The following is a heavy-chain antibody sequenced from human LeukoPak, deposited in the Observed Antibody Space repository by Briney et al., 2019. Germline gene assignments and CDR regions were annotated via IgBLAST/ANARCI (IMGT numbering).Heavy chain of an antibody. J-gene: IGHJ4*02. Sequence: ASVKVSCKTSGYTFTSYGVSWVRQAPGQGLEWMGWINAYNGNTNYTQKLQGRVTVTTDTSTSTAYMELRSLRSDDTAVYYCARDRLLWFGAEFDHWGQGTLVTVSS. CDR2: INAYNGNT. D-gene: IGHD3-10*01. CDR3: ARDRLLWFGAEFDH. CDR1: GYTFTSYG. V-gene: IGHV1-18*01.